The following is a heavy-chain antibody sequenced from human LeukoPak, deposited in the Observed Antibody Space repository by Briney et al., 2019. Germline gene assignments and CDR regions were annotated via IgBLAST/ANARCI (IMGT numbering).Heavy chain of an antibody. CDR1: GGTFSSYA. CDR2: IIPILGIA. CDR3: ARGRWYYYDSSGYYYGYLRYYYGMDV. J-gene: IGHJ6*02. D-gene: IGHD3-22*01. Sequence: SVKVSCKASGGTFSSYAISWVRQAPGQGLEWMGRIIPILGIANYAQKFQGRVTITADKSTSTAYMELSSLRSEDTAVYYCARGRWYYYDSSGYYYGYLRYYYGMDVWGQGTTVTVSS. V-gene: IGHV1-69*04.